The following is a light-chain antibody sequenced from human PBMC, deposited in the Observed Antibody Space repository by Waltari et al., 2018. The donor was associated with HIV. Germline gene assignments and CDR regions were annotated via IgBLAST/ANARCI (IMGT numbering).Light chain of an antibody. CDR1: SSDVGSYNL. J-gene: IGLJ3*02. V-gene: IGLV2-23*02. CDR2: EVT. CDR3: NSYATGSAWV. Sequence: QSAPTQPASVSGSPGQSITISCTGTSSDVGSYNLVSWYQQHPGKAPKLMIYEVTKRPSGVSNRFSGSKSGNTASLTISGLQAEDEADYYCNSYATGSAWVFGGGTKLTVL.